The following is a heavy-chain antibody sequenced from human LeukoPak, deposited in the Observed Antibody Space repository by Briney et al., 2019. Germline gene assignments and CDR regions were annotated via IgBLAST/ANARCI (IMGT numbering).Heavy chain of an antibody. Sequence: GGSLRLSCAASGFSFSSCAVSWVRQTPGKGLTWVSTISDDGGSAYFANFVKGRFTNSRDNSKNTLYLQMNSLRAEDTAVYYCARAGGSYYYYMDVWGKGTTVTVSS. J-gene: IGHJ6*03. CDR2: ISDDGGSA. D-gene: IGHD2-15*01. CDR1: GFSFSSCA. CDR3: ARAGGSYYYYMDV. V-gene: IGHV3-23*01.